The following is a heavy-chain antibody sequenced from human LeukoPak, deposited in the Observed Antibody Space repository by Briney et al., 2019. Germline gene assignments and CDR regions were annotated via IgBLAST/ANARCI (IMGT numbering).Heavy chain of an antibody. Sequence: SETLSLTCTVSGGSISSSSYYWGWIRQPPGKGLEWIGSIYYSGSTYYNPSLKSRATISVDTSKNQFSLKLSSVTAADTAVYYCARSPTLYYYDSSGYWFDPWGQGTLVTVSS. CDR2: IYYSGST. J-gene: IGHJ5*02. D-gene: IGHD3-22*01. CDR1: GGSISSSSYY. CDR3: ARSPTLYYYDSSGYWFDP. V-gene: IGHV4-39*07.